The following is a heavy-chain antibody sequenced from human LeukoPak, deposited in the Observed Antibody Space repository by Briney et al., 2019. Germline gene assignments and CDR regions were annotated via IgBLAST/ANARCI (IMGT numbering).Heavy chain of an antibody. V-gene: IGHV3-23*01. J-gene: IGHJ4*02. CDR3: ARNENSGWGYFDY. CDR1: GFTFSSYA. CDR2: IGGSNGIT. D-gene: IGHD5-12*01. Sequence: PGGSLRLSCAASGFTFSSYAMSWVRQAPGKGLEWVSVIGGSNGITFYAGSVKGRFTISRDNSKDTLYLQMNSLRAEDTAVYYCARNENSGWGYFDYWGQGTLVTVSS.